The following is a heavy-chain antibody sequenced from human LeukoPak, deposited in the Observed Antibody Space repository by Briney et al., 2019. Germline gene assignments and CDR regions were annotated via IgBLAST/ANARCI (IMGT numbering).Heavy chain of an antibody. J-gene: IGHJ4*02. CDR2: ISAYNGNT. V-gene: IGHV1-18*01. CDR1: GYTFTSCG. D-gene: IGHD3-22*01. Sequence: GASVKVSCKASGYTFTSCGISWVRQAPGQGLEWMGWISAYNGNTNYAQKLQGRVTMTTDTSTSTAYMELRSLRSDDTAVYYCARDRRRANYYDSSGYYSDYWGQGTLVTVSS. CDR3: ARDRRRANYYDSSGYYSDY.